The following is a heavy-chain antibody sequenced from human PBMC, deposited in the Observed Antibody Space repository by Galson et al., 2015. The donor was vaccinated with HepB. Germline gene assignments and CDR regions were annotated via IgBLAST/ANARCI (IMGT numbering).Heavy chain of an antibody. CDR3: AREGGGSPPRWFDP. Sequence: SLRLSCAASGFTFSRYAMHWVRQAPGKGLEWVAVIWYDGSNKYYADSVKGRFTISRDNSKNTLYLQMNSLRAEDTAVYYCAREGGGSPPRWFDPWGQGTLVTVSS. V-gene: IGHV3-33*08. D-gene: IGHD2-15*01. CDR1: GFTFSRYA. J-gene: IGHJ5*02. CDR2: IWYDGSNK.